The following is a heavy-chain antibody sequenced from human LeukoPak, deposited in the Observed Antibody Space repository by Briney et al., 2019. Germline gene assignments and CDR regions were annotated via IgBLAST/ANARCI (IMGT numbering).Heavy chain of an antibody. D-gene: IGHD3-22*01. CDR1: GGSISSSSNY. Sequence: SETLSLTCTVSGGSISSSSNYWGWIRQPPGKGLEWIGSIYYSGSTNYNPSLKSRVTISVDTSKNQFSLKLSSVTAADTAVYYCARSGYYYDIQHWGQGTLVTVSS. V-gene: IGHV4-39*07. J-gene: IGHJ1*01. CDR3: ARSGYYYDIQH. CDR2: IYYSGST.